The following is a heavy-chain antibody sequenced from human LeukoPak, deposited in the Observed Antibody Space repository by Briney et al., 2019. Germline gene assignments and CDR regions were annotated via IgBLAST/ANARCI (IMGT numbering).Heavy chain of an antibody. Sequence: GGSLRLSCAASGFTFSSYSMNWVRQAPGKGLEWVSAIDSSGSYTWYDDSVKGRFTISRDNSKNTLYLQMNSLRAEDTAVYYCAKGSAGGRPYYFDYWGQGTLVPVSS. CDR1: GFTFSSYS. CDR2: IDSSGSYT. V-gene: IGHV3-23*05. J-gene: IGHJ4*02. D-gene: IGHD6-13*01. CDR3: AKGSAGGRPYYFDY.